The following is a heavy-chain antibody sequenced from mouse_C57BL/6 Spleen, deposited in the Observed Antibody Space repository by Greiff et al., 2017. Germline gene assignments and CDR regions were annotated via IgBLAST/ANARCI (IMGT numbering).Heavy chain of an antibody. J-gene: IGHJ3*01. V-gene: IGHV1-53*01. D-gene: IGHD4-1*01. CDR2: INPSNGGT. CDR3: ARKGTGGAWFAY. Sequence: QVQLQQPGTELVKPGASVKLSCKASGYTFTSYWMHWVKQRPGQGLEWIGNINPSNGGTNYNEKFKSKATLTVDKSTSTAYMQLSSLTSEDSAVYYCARKGTGGAWFAYWGQGTLVTVSA. CDR1: GYTFTSYW.